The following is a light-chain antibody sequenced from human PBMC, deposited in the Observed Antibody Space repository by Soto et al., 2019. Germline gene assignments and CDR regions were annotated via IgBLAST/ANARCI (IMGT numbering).Light chain of an antibody. CDR3: QTWTTGSQVI. Sequence: QLVLTQSPSASASLGASVKLTCTLSSGHSTYAIAWHQQQPEKGPRYLMKLDSDGSHSKGDGIPDRFSRSSSGADRYLTISSLQSEDEADYYCQTWTTGSQVIFGGGTKLTVL. V-gene: IGLV4-69*01. CDR2: LDSDGSH. J-gene: IGLJ2*01. CDR1: SGHSTYA.